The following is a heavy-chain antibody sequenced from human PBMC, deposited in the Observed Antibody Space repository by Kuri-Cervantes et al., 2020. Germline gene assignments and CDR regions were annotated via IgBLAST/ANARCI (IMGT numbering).Heavy chain of an antibody. CDR1: GFTVSSNY. Sequence: ETLSLTCAASGFTVSSNYMSWVRQAPGKGLEWVSVVHSGGNTYYADSVKGRFTISRDSSKNTVYLQMNSLRVEDTAVYYCARSWITESGYWGQGTLVTVSS. J-gene: IGHJ4*02. V-gene: IGHV3-53*01. CDR2: VHSGGNT. CDR3: ARSWITESGY. D-gene: IGHD2-2*03.